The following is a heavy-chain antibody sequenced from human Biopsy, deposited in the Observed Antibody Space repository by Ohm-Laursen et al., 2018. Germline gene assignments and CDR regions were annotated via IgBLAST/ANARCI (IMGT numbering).Heavy chain of an antibody. J-gene: IGHJ1*01. CDR2: NIPILGTG. CDR1: GGTFSNYG. Sequence: SSVKVSCKAPGGTFSNYGVNWVRQAPGQGLEWLGGNIPILGTGNYAQKVRDRVTVAADTSTSTATMELRSLRSDDTAVYYCATKLTGYFHHWGQGTLVIVSS. V-gene: IGHV1-69*06. CDR3: ATKLTGYFHH. D-gene: IGHD3-9*01.